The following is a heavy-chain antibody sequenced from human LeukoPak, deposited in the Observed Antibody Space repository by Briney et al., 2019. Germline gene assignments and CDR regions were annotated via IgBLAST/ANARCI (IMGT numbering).Heavy chain of an antibody. CDR1: GGSISSSSYY. CDR2: IYYSGST. J-gene: IGHJ6*02. V-gene: IGHV4-39*01. Sequence: SETLSLTCTVSGGSISSSSYYWGRIRQPPGKGLEWIGSIYYSGSTYYNPSLKSRVTISVDTSKNQFSLKLSSVTAADTAVYYCARHGSGSYYWNYYYYGMDVWGQGTTVTVSS. D-gene: IGHD3-10*01. CDR3: ARHGSGSYYWNYYYYGMDV.